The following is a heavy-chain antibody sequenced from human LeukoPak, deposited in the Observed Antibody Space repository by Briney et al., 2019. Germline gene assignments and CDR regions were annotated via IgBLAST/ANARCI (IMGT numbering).Heavy chain of an antibody. CDR1: GYTFTSYD. CDR2: IIPRFTP. D-gene: IGHD5-12*01. V-gene: IGHV1-69*05. CDR3: AGLGYSGYGPRSRFDN. J-gene: IGHJ4*02. Sequence: SVKVSCKASGYTFTSYDINWVRQATGQGLEWMGGIIPRFTPNYAQHFQGRVTITTDEATTTAYLELSNLRSDDTAVYYCAGLGYSGYGPRSRFDNWGQGTLITVST.